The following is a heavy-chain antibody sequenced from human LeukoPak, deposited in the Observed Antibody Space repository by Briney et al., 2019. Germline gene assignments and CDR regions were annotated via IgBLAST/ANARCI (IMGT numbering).Heavy chain of an antibody. J-gene: IGHJ3*02. CDR1: GYSFTSYW. CDR2: IYPGDSDT. V-gene: IGHV5-51*01. Sequence: GESLKISCKGSGYSFTSYWIGWVRQMPGKGLEWMGIIYPGDSDTRYSPSFQGQVTISADKSISTAYLQWSSLKASDTAMYYCASSPKGAGKMYAFYNRGQGTMVTVSS. D-gene: IGHD6-19*01. CDR3: ASSPKGAGKMYAFYN.